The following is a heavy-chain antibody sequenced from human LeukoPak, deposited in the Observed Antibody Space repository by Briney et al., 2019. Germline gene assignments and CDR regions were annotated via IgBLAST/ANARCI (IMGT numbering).Heavy chain of an antibody. V-gene: IGHV3-53*01. Sequence: PGGSLRLSCAASGFTVSSNYMSWVRQAPGKGLEWVSVIYSGGSTYYADSVKGRFTISRDNSKNTLYLQMNSLRAEDTAVYYCARDGIVGATHVYFDYWGQGTLVTASS. CDR1: GFTVSSNY. J-gene: IGHJ4*02. CDR3: ARDGIVGATHVYFDY. D-gene: IGHD1-26*01. CDR2: IYSGGST.